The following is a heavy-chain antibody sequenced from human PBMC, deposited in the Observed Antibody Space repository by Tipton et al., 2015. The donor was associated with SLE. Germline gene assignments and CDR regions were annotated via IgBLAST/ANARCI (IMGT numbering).Heavy chain of an antibody. Sequence: SLRLSCAASGFTFSSYWMSWVRQAPGKGLEWVSVIYSGGSTYYADSVKGRFTISRDNSKNTLYLQMNSLRAEDTAVYYCASLAVAGTDDYWGQGTLVTVSS. D-gene: IGHD6-19*01. J-gene: IGHJ4*02. CDR3: ASLAVAGTDDY. CDR1: GFTFSSYW. CDR2: IYSGGST. V-gene: IGHV3-53*01.